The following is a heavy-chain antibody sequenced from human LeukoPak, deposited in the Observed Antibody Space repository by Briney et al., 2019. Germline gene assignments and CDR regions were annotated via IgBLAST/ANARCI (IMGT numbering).Heavy chain of an antibody. J-gene: IGHJ4*02. CDR1: GGSISSYY. CDR3: ARYLAYSYGRAYFDY. Sequence: PSETLSLTCTVSGGSISSYYWSWIRQPPGKGLEWIGEINHSGSTNYNPSLKSRVTISVDTSKNQFSLKLSSVTAADTAVYYCARYLAYSYGRAYFDYWGQGTLVTVSS. D-gene: IGHD5-18*01. V-gene: IGHV4-34*01. CDR2: INHSGST.